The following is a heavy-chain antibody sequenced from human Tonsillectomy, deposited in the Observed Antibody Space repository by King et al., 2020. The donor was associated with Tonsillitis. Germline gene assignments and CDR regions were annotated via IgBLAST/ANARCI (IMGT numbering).Heavy chain of an antibody. V-gene: IGHV3-74*01. Sequence: LVESGGGLVQPGGSLRLSCAASGLTFSRYWMHWVRQAPGKGLVWVSRIKSDGSSTSYADSVKGRFTISRDNAKNTLYLQMNSLRVEDTAVYYCARNYYYGSGSYYGLSDAFDIWGQGTMVTVSS. CDR1: GLTFSRYW. J-gene: IGHJ3*02. CDR3: ARNYYYGSGSYYGLSDAFDI. CDR2: IKSDGSST. D-gene: IGHD3-10*01.